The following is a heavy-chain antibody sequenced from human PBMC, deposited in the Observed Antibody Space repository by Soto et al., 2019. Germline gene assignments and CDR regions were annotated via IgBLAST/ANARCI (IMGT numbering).Heavy chain of an antibody. V-gene: IGHV5-51*01. CDR3: ERGGVSTRTFDY. CDR1: GYNFAGYW. D-gene: IGHD1-1*01. CDR2: IYPSDSDT. J-gene: IGHJ4*02. Sequence: PGESLKISCKGSGYNFAGYWIARVRQMPGKGLELMGIIYPSDSDTRYRPSFQGQVTISADKSISSAYLQWSSLRASDTAMYYCERGGVSTRTFDYWGQGTPVTVSS.